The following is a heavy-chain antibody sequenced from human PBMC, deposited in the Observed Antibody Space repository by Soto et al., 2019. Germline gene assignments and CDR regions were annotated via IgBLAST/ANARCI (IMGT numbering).Heavy chain of an antibody. D-gene: IGHD6-6*01. J-gene: IGHJ5*02. Sequence: ASVKVSCKASGFSFTGYYIHWLRQAPGQGLEWMGWISAHSGGTEYAQKFQGRVTLTRDTSIATAYLTLTSLTSDDTALYYCAKDLTRQLAYWLDPWGQGTQVTVSS. CDR1: GFSFTGYY. V-gene: IGHV1-2*02. CDR2: ISAHSGGT. CDR3: AKDLTRQLAYWLDP.